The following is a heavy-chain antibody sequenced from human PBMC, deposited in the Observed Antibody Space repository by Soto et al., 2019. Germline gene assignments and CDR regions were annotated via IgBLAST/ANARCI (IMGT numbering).Heavy chain of an antibody. D-gene: IGHD2-15*01. CDR3: ARWPSSCYGFDY. J-gene: IGHJ4*02. CDR2: INSDGRSA. Sequence: EVQLVESGGGLVQPGGSLRLSCAGSGFTFSSYSMHWVRQAPGKGLGWVARINSDGRSATYADSVKGRFTISRDNAKNTLYLQMNRLRAEDTDVYDSARWPSSCYGFDYWGQGTLVTVSS. V-gene: IGHV3-74*01. CDR1: GFTFSSYS.